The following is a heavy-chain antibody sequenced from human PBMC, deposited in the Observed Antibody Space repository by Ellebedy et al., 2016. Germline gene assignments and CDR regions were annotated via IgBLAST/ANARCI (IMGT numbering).Heavy chain of an antibody. Sequence: SLKISCAASGFTFDDYAVHWVRQAPGKGLEWVSGISWNSGSIGYADPVKGRFTISRDNAKNSLYLQMNSLRAEDTAVYYCARDRDDAFDIWGQGTMVTVSS. CDR3: ARDRDDAFDI. CDR2: ISWNSGSI. V-gene: IGHV3-9*01. J-gene: IGHJ3*02. CDR1: GFTFDDYA.